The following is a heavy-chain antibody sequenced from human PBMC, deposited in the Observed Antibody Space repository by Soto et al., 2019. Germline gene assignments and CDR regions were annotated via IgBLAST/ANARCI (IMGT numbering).Heavy chain of an antibody. CDR3: ARENIALIGTIRRFDS. Sequence: PGVSLRLSCAASGFTFTRHWMHWVRQAPGKGPVWVSRINGDGSSISYADSVKGRFTISRDNAKNTLYLQMNSLSAEDTAVYYCARENIALIGTIRRFDSWGQGTLVTVSS. V-gene: IGHV3-74*01. D-gene: IGHD2-8*01. J-gene: IGHJ5*01. CDR2: INGDGSSI. CDR1: GFTFTRHW.